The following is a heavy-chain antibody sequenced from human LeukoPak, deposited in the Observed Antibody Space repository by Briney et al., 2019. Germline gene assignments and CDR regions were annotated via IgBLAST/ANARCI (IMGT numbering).Heavy chain of an antibody. Sequence: GRSLRLSCAASGFTFDDYGTGWVRQAPGNWLELVSAISWPGSTTAYAGSAKCRFTISRHNAKNSLYLQLKSLRAEDTALYHCARVEWFRGLGMDVWGQGTTVTVSS. CDR2: ISWPGSTT. CDR3: ARVEWFRGLGMDV. D-gene: IGHD3-3*01. CDR1: GFTFDDYG. V-gene: IGHV3-20*01. J-gene: IGHJ6*02.